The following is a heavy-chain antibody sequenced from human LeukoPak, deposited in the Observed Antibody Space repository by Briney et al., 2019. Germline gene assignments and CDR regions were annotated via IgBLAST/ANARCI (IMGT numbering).Heavy chain of an antibody. CDR2: IIPIFGTA. J-gene: IGHJ4*02. CDR3: AREITFGGQFDY. D-gene: IGHD3-16*01. CDR1: GGTFSSYA. V-gene: IGHV1-69*13. Sequence: ASVKVSCKASGGTFSSYAISWVRQAPGQGLEWMGGIIPIFGTANYAQKFQGRVTITADESTSTAYMELSSLRSEDTAVYYCAREITFGGQFDYWGQGTLVTVSS.